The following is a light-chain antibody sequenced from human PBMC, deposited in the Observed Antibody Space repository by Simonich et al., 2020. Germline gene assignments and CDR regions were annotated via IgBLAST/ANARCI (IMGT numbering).Light chain of an antibody. Sequence: SYELTQPPSVSVSPGQTARIPGHGEASPKKLLYRYQQKSGQAPVLIISEDRKRPSGIPGRFSGSSSGTMATLTISGAQVEDEADYCCYSTDSSGNHRVFGGGTKLTVL. J-gene: IGLJ2*01. CDR2: EDR. CDR3: YSTDSSGNHRV. V-gene: IGLV3-10*01. CDR1: ASPKKL.